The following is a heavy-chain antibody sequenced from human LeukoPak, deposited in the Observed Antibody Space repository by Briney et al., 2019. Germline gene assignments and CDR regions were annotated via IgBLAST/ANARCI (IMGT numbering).Heavy chain of an antibody. D-gene: IGHD3-3*01. CDR1: GGSISSYY. CDR2: IYYSGST. CDR3: ARTDITIFGVVTPDWNFDL. J-gene: IGHJ2*01. Sequence: SETLSLTCTVSGGSISSYYWSWIRQPPGKGLEWIGYIYYSGSTNYNPSLKSRVTISVDTSKNQFSLKLSSVTAADTAAYYCARTDITIFGVVTPDWNFDLWGRGTLVTVSS. V-gene: IGHV4-59*01.